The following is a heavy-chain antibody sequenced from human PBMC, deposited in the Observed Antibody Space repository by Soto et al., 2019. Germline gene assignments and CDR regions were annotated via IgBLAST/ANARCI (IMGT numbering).Heavy chain of an antibody. CDR2: INHSGST. J-gene: IGHJ6*02. Sequence: SETLSLTCAVYGGSFSGYYWSWIRQPPGKGLEWIGEINHSGSTNYNPSLKSRVTISVDTSKNQFSLKLSSVTAADTAVYYCARGRYISKVVTDALGRYYGMHVWGQGNTLTVSS. V-gene: IGHV4-34*01. CDR3: ARGRYISKVVTDALGRYYGMHV. CDR1: GGSFSGYY. D-gene: IGHD2-2*01.